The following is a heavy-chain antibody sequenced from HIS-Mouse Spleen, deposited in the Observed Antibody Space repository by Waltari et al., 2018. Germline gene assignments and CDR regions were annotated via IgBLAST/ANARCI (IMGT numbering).Heavy chain of an antibody. CDR3: AREIPYSSSWYDWYFDL. Sequence: QLQLQESGPGLVKPSETLSLTCTVSGGSISSSSYYWGWIRQPPGKGLGWIGSIYYSGGTYSTPSLKGRVTIAVDTSKNQFSLKLSSVTAADTAVYYCAREIPYSSSWYDWYFDLWGRGTLVTVSS. CDR2: IYYSGGT. D-gene: IGHD6-13*01. CDR1: GGSISSSSYY. V-gene: IGHV4-39*07. J-gene: IGHJ2*01.